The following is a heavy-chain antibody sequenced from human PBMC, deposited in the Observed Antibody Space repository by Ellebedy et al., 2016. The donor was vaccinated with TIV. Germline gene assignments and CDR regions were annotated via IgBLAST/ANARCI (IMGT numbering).Heavy chain of an antibody. CDR3: AREYSYVGPTDN. Sequence: GSLRLSCSVSGGSMRGYYWTWIRQPPGKGLEWIGNVYYSGNTYYNPSLESRVTISLDTSKSQFSLQLTSVTAADTAVYYCAREYSYVGPTDNWGQGTLVTVSS. D-gene: IGHD5-18*01. CDR2: VYYSGNT. CDR1: GGSMRGYY. V-gene: IGHV4-59*01. J-gene: IGHJ4*02.